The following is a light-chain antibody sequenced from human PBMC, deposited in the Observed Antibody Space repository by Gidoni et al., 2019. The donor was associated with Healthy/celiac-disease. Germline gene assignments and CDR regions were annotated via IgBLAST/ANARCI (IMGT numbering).Light chain of an antibody. CDR1: SSNIGAGYD. Sequence: QSVLTQPPSVSGAPGQRVTISCTGSSSNIGAGYDVHWYQQLPGTAPKLLIYGNSNRPPGVSDRFSGSKSGTSASLAITGLQAEDEADYYCQSYDSSLSGYVVFGGGTKLTVL. V-gene: IGLV1-40*01. J-gene: IGLJ2*01. CDR2: GNS. CDR3: QSYDSSLSGYVV.